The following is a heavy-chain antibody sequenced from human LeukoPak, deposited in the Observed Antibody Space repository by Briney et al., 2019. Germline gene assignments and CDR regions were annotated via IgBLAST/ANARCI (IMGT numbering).Heavy chain of an antibody. D-gene: IGHD4-11*01. Sequence: GGSLRLSCAASGFTFSSYSMNWVRQAPGKGLEWVSSISSSSSYIYYADSVKGRFTISRDNAKNSLYLQMNSLRAEDTAVYYCARAGTTVTEGPRYYYYGMDVWGKGPRSPSPQ. CDR2: ISSSSSYI. CDR3: ARAGTTVTEGPRYYYYGMDV. J-gene: IGHJ6*01. V-gene: IGHV3-21*01. CDR1: GFTFSSYS.